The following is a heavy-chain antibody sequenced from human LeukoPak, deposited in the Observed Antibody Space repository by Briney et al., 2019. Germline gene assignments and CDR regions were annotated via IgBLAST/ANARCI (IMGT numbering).Heavy chain of an antibody. CDR2: ISWNSGSI. CDR1: GFTFDDYA. Sequence: GRSLRLSCAASGFTFDDYAMHWVRQAPGKGLEWVSGISWNSGSIGYADSVKGRFTISRDNAKNSLYLQMNSLRAEDMASYYCAKVFYSSSWYYFDYWGQGTLVTVST. J-gene: IGHJ4*02. D-gene: IGHD6-13*01. V-gene: IGHV3-9*03. CDR3: AKVFYSSSWYYFDY.